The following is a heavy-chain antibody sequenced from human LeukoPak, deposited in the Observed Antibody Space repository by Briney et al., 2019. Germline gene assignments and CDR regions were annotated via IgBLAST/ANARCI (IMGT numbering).Heavy chain of an antibody. CDR1: GGSFSGYY. D-gene: IGHD2-2*01. CDR2: INHSGST. J-gene: IGHJ6*04. Sequence: SETLSLTCAVYGGSFSGYYWSWIRQPPGKGLEWIGEINHSGSTNYNPSLKSRISISVDKSKNQFSLKVTSVTAADTAVYYCARDLGSSTPSGVWGKGTTVTVSS. CDR3: ARDLGSSTPSGV. V-gene: IGHV4-34*01.